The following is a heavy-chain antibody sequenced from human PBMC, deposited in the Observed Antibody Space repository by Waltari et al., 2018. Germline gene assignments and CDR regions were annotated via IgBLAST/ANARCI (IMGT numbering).Heavy chain of an antibody. CDR1: GGSISGFY. Sequence: QVQLQDSGPSLLKPSETLSLICTVSGGSISGFYGSWVRQPPGKGLDWIGYLYYTGSTNFNPSLKSRVTMSVDTSKNQFSLKLSSVTAADTAFYYCARGGGGDWEWFDPWGQGTLVAVSS. CDR2: LYYTGST. CDR3: ARGGGGDWEWFDP. J-gene: IGHJ5*02. D-gene: IGHD2-21*02. V-gene: IGHV4-59*01.